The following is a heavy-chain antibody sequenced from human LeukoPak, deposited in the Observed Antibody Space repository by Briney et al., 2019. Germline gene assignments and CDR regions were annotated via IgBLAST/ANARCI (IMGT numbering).Heavy chain of an antibody. D-gene: IGHD3-10*02. CDR1: GVTVSSNY. Sequence: GRSLRLSCAASGVTVSSNYMSWVRQAPGKGLEWVSVIYGGGTTYYADSVKGRFTISRDNAKNSLYLQMNSLRAEDTAVYYCAELGITMIGGVWGKGTTVTISS. CDR3: AELGITMIGGV. V-gene: IGHV3-53*01. J-gene: IGHJ6*04. CDR2: IYGGGTT.